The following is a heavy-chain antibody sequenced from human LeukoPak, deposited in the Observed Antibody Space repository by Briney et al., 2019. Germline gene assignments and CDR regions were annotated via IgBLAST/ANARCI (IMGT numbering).Heavy chain of an antibody. CDR1: AFTVSSNY. Sequence: GGSLRLSCAASAFTVSSNYMSWVRQAPGKGLEWVSVIYRGGSTYYADSVKGQFTISRDNSKNTIYLQMNSLKAEDTAVYYWARGGYSYGYSFDPWGQGTLVTVSS. D-gene: IGHD5-18*01. CDR3: ARGGYSYGYSFDP. CDR2: IYRGGST. V-gene: IGHV3-53*01. J-gene: IGHJ5*02.